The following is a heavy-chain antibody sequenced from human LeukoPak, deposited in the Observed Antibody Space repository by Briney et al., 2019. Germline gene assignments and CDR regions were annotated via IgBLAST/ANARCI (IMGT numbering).Heavy chain of an antibody. Sequence: KPSETLSLTCAVYGGSFSGYYWSWIRQPPGKGLEWIGEINHSGSTNYNPSLKSQVTISVDTSKNQFSLKLSSVTAADTAVYYCARGNDGGSFDYWGQGTLVTVSS. CDR1: GGSFSGYY. V-gene: IGHV4-34*01. D-gene: IGHD3-16*01. J-gene: IGHJ4*02. CDR3: ARGNDGGSFDY. CDR2: INHSGST.